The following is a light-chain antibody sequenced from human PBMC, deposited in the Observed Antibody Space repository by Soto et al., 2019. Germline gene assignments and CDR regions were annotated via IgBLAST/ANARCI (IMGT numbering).Light chain of an antibody. Sequence: DIQMTQSPSTLSASVGDRVTSTCRASQSISSWLAWYQQKPGKAPKLLIYDASSLESGVPSRLSGSGSGTEFTLTISSLQPDDFATYYCQQLLSYPITFGQGTRREIK. CDR3: QQLLSYPIT. J-gene: IGKJ5*01. CDR1: QSISSW. CDR2: DAS. V-gene: IGKV1-5*01.